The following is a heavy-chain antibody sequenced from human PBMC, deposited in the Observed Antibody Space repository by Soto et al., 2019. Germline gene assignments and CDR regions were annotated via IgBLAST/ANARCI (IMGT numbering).Heavy chain of an antibody. Sequence: GESLKISCKGSGYSFTGYWISWVRRMPGKGLEWMGIIYPDDSDTRYSPSFEGQVTISADMSISTAYLQWTTLKASDTAMYYCARHETRYASSDNTNHYYGMDVWGQGTTVTVSS. D-gene: IGHD6-6*01. CDR1: GYSFTGYW. J-gene: IGHJ6*02. CDR3: ARHETRYASSDNTNHYYGMDV. CDR2: IYPDDSDT. V-gene: IGHV5-51*01.